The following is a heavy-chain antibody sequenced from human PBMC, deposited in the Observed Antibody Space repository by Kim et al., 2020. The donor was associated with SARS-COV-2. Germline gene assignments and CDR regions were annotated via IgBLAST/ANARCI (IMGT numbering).Heavy chain of an antibody. CDR1: GYTFTGYY. CDR3: ARELSRMAGPNDVDY. Sequence: ASVKVSCKASGYTFTGYYMHWVRQAPGQGLEWMGRINPNSGGTNYAQKFQGRVTMTRDTSISTAYMELSRLRSDDTAVYYCARELSRMAGPNDVDYWGQGTLVTVSS. J-gene: IGHJ4*02. V-gene: IGHV1-2*06. CDR2: INPNSGGT. D-gene: IGHD6-19*01.